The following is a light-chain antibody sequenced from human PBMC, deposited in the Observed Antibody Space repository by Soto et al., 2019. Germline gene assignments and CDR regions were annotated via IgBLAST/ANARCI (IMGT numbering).Light chain of an antibody. CDR2: GAS. CDR3: QQYNNWPPIT. V-gene: IGKV3-20*01. J-gene: IGKJ5*01. Sequence: EILWTQSPGTLSLSPGARAPLSCRASQSVSSSYLAWYQQKPGQAPRLLIYGASSRATGIPDRFSGSGSGTDFTLTISSLQSEDFAVYYCQQYNNWPPITFGQGTRLENK. CDR1: QSVSSSY.